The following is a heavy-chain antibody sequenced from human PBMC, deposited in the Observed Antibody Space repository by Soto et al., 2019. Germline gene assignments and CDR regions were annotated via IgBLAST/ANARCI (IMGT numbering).Heavy chain of an antibody. Sequence: GGSLRLSCAASGFTFSDYFMDWVRQAPGKGLEWVAVISYDGRDKYYEDSVKGRYTISRDKSKNTLFLQMNSLRAEDTAVYYCARYCRSTSCYDYWGQGTLVTVSS. CDR3: ARYCRSTSCYDY. D-gene: IGHD2-2*01. CDR2: ISYDGRDK. CDR1: GFTFSDYF. J-gene: IGHJ4*02. V-gene: IGHV3-30*03.